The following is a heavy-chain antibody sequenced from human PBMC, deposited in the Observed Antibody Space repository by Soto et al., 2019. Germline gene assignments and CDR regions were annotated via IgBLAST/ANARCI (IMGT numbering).Heavy chain of an antibody. J-gene: IGHJ4*02. Sequence: DVQVVESGGRLVQPGGSLRLSCAASGFTFSSYWLRWVRQTPGKGLVWVSRIKFDGSITNYADSVKGRVTLSRDNAKNTVYLQMDSLRADDTAVYYCARGARNYYYFDYWGQGTLVTVSS. D-gene: IGHD1-7*01. CDR2: IKFDGSIT. CDR1: GFTFSSYW. V-gene: IGHV3-74*01. CDR3: ARGARNYYYFDY.